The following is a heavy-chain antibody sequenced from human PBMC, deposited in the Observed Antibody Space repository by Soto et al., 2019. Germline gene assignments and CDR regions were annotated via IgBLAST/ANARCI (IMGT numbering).Heavy chain of an antibody. J-gene: IGHJ6*02. CDR2: INGDGGST. Sequence: GGSLGLSCAASGFTFSNYWMHWVRQAPGKGLVWVSRINGDGGSTTYADSVKGRFTISRDNAKNTLYLQMNNLRAEDTAVYYCAREGGNYFYGMDVWGQGTTVTVSS. CDR3: AREGGNYFYGMDV. CDR1: GFTFSNYW. V-gene: IGHV3-74*01.